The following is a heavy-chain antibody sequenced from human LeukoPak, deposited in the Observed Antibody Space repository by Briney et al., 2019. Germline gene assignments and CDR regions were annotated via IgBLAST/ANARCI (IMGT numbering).Heavy chain of an antibody. CDR1: GFTFSDYY. CDR2: ISSSGSTI. CDR3: ARDLEPGSGWYYFDY. V-gene: IGHV3-11*04. D-gene: IGHD6-19*01. J-gene: IGHJ4*02. Sequence: GGSLRLSCAASGFTFSDYYMSWIRQAPGKGLEWVSYISSSGSTIYYADSVKGRFTISRDNAKNSLYLQMNSLRAEDTAVYYCARDLEPGSGWYYFDYWGQGTLVTVSS.